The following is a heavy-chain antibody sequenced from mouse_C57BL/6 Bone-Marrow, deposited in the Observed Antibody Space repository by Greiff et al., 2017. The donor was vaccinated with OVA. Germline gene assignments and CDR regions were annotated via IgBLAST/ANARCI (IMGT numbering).Heavy chain of an antibody. D-gene: IGHD1-1*01. CDR2: IDPANDNT. J-gene: IGHJ4*01. Sequence: EVKLMESVAELVRPGASVKLSCTASGFNIKNTYMHWVKQRPEQGLEWIGRIDPANDNTKYAPKFQGKATMTADTSSNPAYLQLSSLSSEDTAFYCCSSGNFGSSFYAMDYWGQGTSVTVSS. CDR3: SSGNFGSSFYAMDY. CDR1: GFNIKNTY. V-gene: IGHV14-3*01.